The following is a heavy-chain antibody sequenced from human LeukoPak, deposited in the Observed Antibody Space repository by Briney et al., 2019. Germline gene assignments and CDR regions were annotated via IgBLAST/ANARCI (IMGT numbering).Heavy chain of an antibody. CDR2: INPNSGGT. CDR3: ARVPYYYDSSGHQFYYYYMDV. D-gene: IGHD3-22*01. Sequence: ASVKVSCKASGYTFTGYYMHWVRQAPGQGLEWMGWINPNSGGTNYAQKFQGRVTMTRDTSISTAYMELSRLRSDDTAVYYCARVPYYYDSSGHQFYYYYMDVWGKGTTVTISS. J-gene: IGHJ6*03. CDR1: GYTFTGYY. V-gene: IGHV1-2*02.